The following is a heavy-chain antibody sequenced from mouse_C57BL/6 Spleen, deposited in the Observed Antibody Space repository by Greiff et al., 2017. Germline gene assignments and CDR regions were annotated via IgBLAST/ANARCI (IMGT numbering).Heavy chain of an antibody. Sequence: DVHLVESGGGLVKPGGSLKLSCAASGFTFSSYAMSWVRQTPEKRLEWVATISDGGSYTYYPDNVKGRFTISRDNAKNNLYLQMSHLKSEDTAMYYCAREGGNYAAMDYWGQGTSVTVSS. CDR3: AREGGNYAAMDY. CDR1: GFTFSSYA. D-gene: IGHD1-1*01. J-gene: IGHJ4*01. V-gene: IGHV5-4*01. CDR2: ISDGGSYT.